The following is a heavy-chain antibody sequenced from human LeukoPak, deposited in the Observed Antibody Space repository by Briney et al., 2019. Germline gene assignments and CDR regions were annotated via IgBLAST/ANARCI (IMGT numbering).Heavy chain of an antibody. CDR3: ARQSSSTNLVWFDP. V-gene: IGHV4-59*08. CDR1: GGSISSYY. J-gene: IGHJ5*02. D-gene: IGHD2-2*01. CDR2: IYYSGST. Sequence: SETLSLTCTVSGGSISSYYWSWIRQPPGKGLEWIGYIYYSGSTNYNPSLKSRVTISVDTSKNQFSLKLSSVAAADTAVYYCARQSSSTNLVWFDPWGQGTLVTVSS.